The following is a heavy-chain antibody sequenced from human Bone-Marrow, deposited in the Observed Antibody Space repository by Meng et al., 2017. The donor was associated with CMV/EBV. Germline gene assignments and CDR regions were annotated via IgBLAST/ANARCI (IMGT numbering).Heavy chain of an antibody. CDR2: IYYSGST. V-gene: IGHV4-30-4*08. CDR3: ARDMGSSGYYGNNWFDP. D-gene: IGHD3-22*01. CDR1: GGSISSGDYY. J-gene: IGHJ5*02. Sequence: QVQLQDSCPGLVKPSPTLSLTCTVSGGSISSGDYYWSWIRQPPGKGLEWIGYIYYSGSTYYNPSLKSRVTISVDTSKNQFSLKLSSVTAADTAVYYCARDMGSSGYYGNNWFDPWGQGTLVTVSS.